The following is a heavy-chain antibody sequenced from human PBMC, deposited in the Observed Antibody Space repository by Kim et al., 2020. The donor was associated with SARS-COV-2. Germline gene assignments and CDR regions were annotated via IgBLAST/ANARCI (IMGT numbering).Heavy chain of an antibody. CDR1: GFSFSDYY. Sequence: GGSLRLSCAASGFSFSDYYMSWIRQAPGKGLEWVSYISAPGSTIYYADPMQGRFTVSRDNAKNSVYLEMDSLRAEDTAVYYCARVQWTSSCFDYWGQGTLVTVSS. CDR3: ARVQWTSSCFDY. V-gene: IGHV3-11*01. CDR2: ISAPGSTI. J-gene: IGHJ4*02. D-gene: IGHD6-13*01.